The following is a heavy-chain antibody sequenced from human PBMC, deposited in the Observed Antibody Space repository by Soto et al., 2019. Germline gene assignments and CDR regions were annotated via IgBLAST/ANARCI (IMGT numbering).Heavy chain of an antibody. CDR1: EYTFTDNY. J-gene: IGHJ4*01. CDR3: ARQSCSSTSCFYDY. Sequence: ASVKGSCTTSEYTFTDNYIYWLRQAPGQGLEWMGWLNPNTGATDFAQRFQGRVTLTSDTSISTAYMELSRLTSDDTAVFYCARQSCSSTSCFYDYWGPEPWSPS. V-gene: IGHV1-2*02. D-gene: IGHD2-2*01. CDR2: LNPNTGAT.